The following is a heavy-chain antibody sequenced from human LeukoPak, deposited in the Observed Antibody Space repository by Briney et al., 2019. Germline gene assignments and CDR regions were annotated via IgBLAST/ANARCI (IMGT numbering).Heavy chain of an antibody. CDR3: ARAYCSSTSRLGANWFDP. J-gene: IGHJ5*02. Sequence: SQTLSLTCAISGDSVSSNSAAWNWIRQSPSRGLEWLGRTYYRSKWYNDYAVSVKSRITINPDTSKNQFSLQLNSVTPEDTAVYYCARAYCSSTSRLGANWFDPWGQGTLVTVSS. CDR1: GDSVSSNSAA. D-gene: IGHD2-2*01. CDR2: TYYRSKWYN. V-gene: IGHV6-1*01.